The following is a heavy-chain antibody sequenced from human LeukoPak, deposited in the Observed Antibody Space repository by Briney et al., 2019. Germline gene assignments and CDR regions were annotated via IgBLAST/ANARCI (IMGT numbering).Heavy chain of an antibody. D-gene: IGHD3-22*01. CDR3: AREVYDSSGYYYGFDY. J-gene: IGHJ4*02. CDR2: INPNSGGT. V-gene: IGHV1-2*02. Sequence: ASVKVSCKASGYTFTGYYMHWVRQAPGQGLEWMGWINPNSGGTNYAQKFQGRVTMTRDTSISTAYMELSRLRSDDTAVYYCAREVYDSSGYYYGFDYWGQGTLVTVSS. CDR1: GYTFTGYY.